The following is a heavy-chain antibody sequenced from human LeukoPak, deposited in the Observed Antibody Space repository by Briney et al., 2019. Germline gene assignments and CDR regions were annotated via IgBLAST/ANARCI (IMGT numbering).Heavy chain of an antibody. J-gene: IGHJ4*02. CDR1: GGSISSYY. V-gene: IGHV4-4*07. CDR2: IYTSGST. CDR3: ARDKSYYDSSGSIRFDY. Sequence: KTSETLSLTCTVSGGSISSYYWSWIRQPAGKGLEWIGRIYTSGSTNYNPSLKSRVTMSVDTSKNQFSLKLSSVTAADTAVYYCARDKSYYDSSGSIRFDYWGQGTLVTVSS. D-gene: IGHD3-22*01.